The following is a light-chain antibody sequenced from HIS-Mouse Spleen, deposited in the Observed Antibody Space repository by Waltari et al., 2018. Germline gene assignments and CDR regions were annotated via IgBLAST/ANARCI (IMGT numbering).Light chain of an antibody. CDR2: EGS. V-gene: IGLV2-23*01. J-gene: IGLJ3*02. CDR1: SSDVGGYKL. Sequence: QSALTQPASVSGSPGKSITISCTGTSSDVGGYKLFSWYQQHPGKAPKLMIYEGSKRPSGVSNRFSGSKSGNTASLTISGLQAEDEADYYCCSYAGSSTVFGGGTKLTVL. CDR3: CSYAGSSTV.